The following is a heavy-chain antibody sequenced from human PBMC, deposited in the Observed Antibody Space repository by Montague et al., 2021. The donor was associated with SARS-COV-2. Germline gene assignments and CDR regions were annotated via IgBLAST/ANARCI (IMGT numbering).Heavy chain of an antibody. V-gene: IGHV4-4*07. Sequence: SETLSLTCTVSGGSISSYYWSWIRQPAGKGLEWIGRIYTSGSTNYNPSXXSRVTMSVDTSKNQFSLKLNSVTAADTAVYYCAREAWFGDKASASEYYGMDVWGQGTTVTVSS. CDR3: AREAWFGDKASASEYYGMDV. CDR1: GGSISSYY. J-gene: IGHJ6*02. CDR2: IYTSGST. D-gene: IGHD3-10*01.